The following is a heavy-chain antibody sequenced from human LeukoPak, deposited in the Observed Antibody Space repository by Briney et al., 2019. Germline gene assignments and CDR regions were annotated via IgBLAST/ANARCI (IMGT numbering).Heavy chain of an antibody. Sequence: SETLSLTCAVYGGSFSGYYWNWIRQPPGKGLEWIGEINHSRSTNYNPSLKSRVTISVDTSKNQFSLKLSSVTAADTAVYYCASARVNYDFWSGDTGTPLYYFDYWGQGTLVTVSS. CDR3: ASARVNYDFWSGDTGTPLYYFDY. CDR2: INHSRST. D-gene: IGHD3-3*01. V-gene: IGHV4-34*01. J-gene: IGHJ4*02. CDR1: GGSFSGYY.